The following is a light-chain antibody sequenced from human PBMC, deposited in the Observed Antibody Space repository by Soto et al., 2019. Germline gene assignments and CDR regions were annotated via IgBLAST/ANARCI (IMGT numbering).Light chain of an antibody. J-gene: IGKJ4*01. CDR1: QSVNTN. Sequence: EIVMTQSPATLSVSPGERDTLSCRASQSVNTNLAWYQQKPGQAPRLLLYGASTRATGVPARFSGSASGTEFTLTISSLQSEDFAVYYCQQSNNWPLTFGGGTRVEIK. V-gene: IGKV3-15*01. CDR2: GAS. CDR3: QQSNNWPLT.